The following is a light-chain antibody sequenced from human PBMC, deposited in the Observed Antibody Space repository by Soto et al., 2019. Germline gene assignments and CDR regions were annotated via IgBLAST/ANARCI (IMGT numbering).Light chain of an antibody. Sequence: QSALTQPPSASGSPGQSVTITCTGTSSDVGGYNYVSWFQQLPGKAPKLMIYEVSQRPSGVPDRFSGSKSGNTASLTVSGLQAEDEADYYCGSFAGNNKLVFGGGTKLTVL. V-gene: IGLV2-8*01. CDR2: EVS. CDR1: SSDVGGYNY. CDR3: GSFAGNNKLV. J-gene: IGLJ2*01.